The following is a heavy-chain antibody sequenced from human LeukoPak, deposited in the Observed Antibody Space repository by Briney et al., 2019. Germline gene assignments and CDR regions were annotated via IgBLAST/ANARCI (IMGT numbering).Heavy chain of an antibody. D-gene: IGHD5-12*01. V-gene: IGHV3-33*01. J-gene: IGHJ4*02. CDR1: GFTFNTYG. CDR3: AREERVATTTIDY. Sequence: PGRSLRLSCAASGFTFNTYGMHWVRQAPGKGLKWVAVIWYDGSNKYYADSVKGRFTISRDNSKNTLYLQMNSLRAEDTAVYYCAREERVATTTIDYWGQGTLVTVSS. CDR2: IWYDGSNK.